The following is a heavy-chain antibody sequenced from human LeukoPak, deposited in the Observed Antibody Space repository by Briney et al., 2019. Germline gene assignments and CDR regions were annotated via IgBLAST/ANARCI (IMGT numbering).Heavy chain of an antibody. J-gene: IGHJ6*02. CDR1: GFTVSSNY. Sequence: GGSLRLSCAASGFTVSSNYMSWVRQAPGKGLEWVSVIYSGGSTYYADSVKGRFTISRDNSKNTLYLQMNSLRAEDTAVYYCARDVGYCSSTSCYSKLHYYYGMDVWGQGTTVTVSS. CDR2: IYSGGST. V-gene: IGHV3-53*05. D-gene: IGHD2-2*02. CDR3: ARDVGYCSSTSCYSKLHYYYGMDV.